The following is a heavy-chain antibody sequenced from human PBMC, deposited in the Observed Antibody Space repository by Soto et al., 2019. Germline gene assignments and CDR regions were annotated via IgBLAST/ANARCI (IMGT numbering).Heavy chain of an antibody. CDR1: GGSISSGDYY. V-gene: IGHV4-30-4*01. Sequence: SETLSLTCTVSGGSISSGDYYWSRIRQPPGKGLEWIGYIYYSGSTYYNPSLKSRVTISVDTSKNQFSLKLSSVTAADTAVYYCARDTSSPAYYYDSSGYWSYYYGMDVWGQGTTVTVSS. CDR2: IYYSGST. J-gene: IGHJ6*02. D-gene: IGHD3-22*01. CDR3: ARDTSSPAYYYDSSGYWSYYYGMDV.